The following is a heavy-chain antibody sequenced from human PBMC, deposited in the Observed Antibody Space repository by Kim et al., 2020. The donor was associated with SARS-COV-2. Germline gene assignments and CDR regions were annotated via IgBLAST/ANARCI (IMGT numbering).Heavy chain of an antibody. V-gene: IGHV1-2*02. CDR3: ARSAHFWSGHYLDL. CDR2: INPYSGDT. CDR1: GYTFTYYY. J-gene: IGHJ5*02. D-gene: IGHD3-3*01. Sequence: ASVKVSCKASGYTFTYYYIHWVRQAPGQGLEWMGWINPYSGDTNYAQKFQGRVTMTRDTSISTPYVELISLRSDDTAVYYCARSAHFWSGHYLDLWGQGTLLTVSP.